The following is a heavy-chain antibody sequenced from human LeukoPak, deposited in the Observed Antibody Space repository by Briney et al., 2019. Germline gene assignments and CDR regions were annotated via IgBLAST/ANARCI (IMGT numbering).Heavy chain of an antibody. Sequence: ASVKVSCKASGYTFTSYYMHWVRQAPGQGLEWMGIINPSGGSTTSYAQKFQGRVTMTRGTSTSTVDMELSSLTSEDTAVYYCARASSSGRRLDYWGQGPLVTVSS. J-gene: IGHJ4*02. CDR3: ARASSSGRRLDY. V-gene: IGHV1-46*01. D-gene: IGHD3-22*01. CDR1: GYTFTSYY. CDR2: INPSGGSTT.